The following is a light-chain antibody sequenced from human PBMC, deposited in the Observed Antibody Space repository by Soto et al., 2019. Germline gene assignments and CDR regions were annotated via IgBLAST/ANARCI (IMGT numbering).Light chain of an antibody. CDR3: SSYAGSNNFV. CDR2: EVS. CDR1: SSDVGGYNY. J-gene: IGLJ1*01. Sequence: QSVLTQPPSASGSPGQSVTISCTGSSSDVGGYNYVSWYQQHPGKAPKLMISEVSKRPSGVPDRFSGSKSGNTASLTVSGRQAEDEADYYCSSYAGSNNFVFGTGTKVTVL. V-gene: IGLV2-8*01.